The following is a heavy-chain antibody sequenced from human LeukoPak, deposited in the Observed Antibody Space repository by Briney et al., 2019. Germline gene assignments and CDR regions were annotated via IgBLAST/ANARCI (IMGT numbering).Heavy chain of an antibody. CDR2: IKGDGSST. CDR1: GFTFSNYW. CDR3: AKDGDSSTSLYGMDV. D-gene: IGHD2-2*01. J-gene: IGHJ6*02. Sequence: GGSLRLSCAASGFTFSNYWMHWVRQTPGEGLVCVSLIKGDGSSTTYADSVKGRFTISRDNAKNTVYLQMNSLRAEDTAVYYCAKDGDSSTSLYGMDVWGQGTTVTVSS. V-gene: IGHV3-74*01.